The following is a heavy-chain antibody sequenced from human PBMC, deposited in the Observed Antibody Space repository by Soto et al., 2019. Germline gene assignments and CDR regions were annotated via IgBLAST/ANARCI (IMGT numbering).Heavy chain of an antibody. CDR1: GYTFTSYA. CDR3: ARGSFLGYCSSTSCYTPSFDI. D-gene: IGHD2-2*02. CDR2: INAGNGNT. Sequence: ASVKVSCKASGYTFTSYAMHWVRQAPGQRLEWMGWINAGNGNTKYSQKFQGRVTITRDTSASTAYMELSSLRSEDTAVYYCARGSFLGYCSSTSCYTPSFDIWGQGXMVTV. V-gene: IGHV1-3*01. J-gene: IGHJ3*02.